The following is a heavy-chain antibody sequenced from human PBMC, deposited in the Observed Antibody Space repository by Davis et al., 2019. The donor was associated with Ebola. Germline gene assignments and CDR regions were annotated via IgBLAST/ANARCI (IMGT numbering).Heavy chain of an antibody. Sequence: GESLKISCAASGFTFSSYGMHWVRQAPGKGLEWVAVISYDGSNKYYADSVKGRFTISRDNSKNTLYLQMNSLRAEDTAVYYCAKGWDVDYWGQGTLVTVSS. D-gene: IGHD1-26*01. J-gene: IGHJ4*02. V-gene: IGHV3-30*18. CDR1: GFTFSSYG. CDR2: ISYDGSNK. CDR3: AKGWDVDY.